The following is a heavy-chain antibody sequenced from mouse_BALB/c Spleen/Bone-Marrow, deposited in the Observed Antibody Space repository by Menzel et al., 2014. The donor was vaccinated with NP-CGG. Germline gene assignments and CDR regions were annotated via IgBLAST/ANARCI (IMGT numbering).Heavy chain of an antibody. Sequence: VQLKQSGPDLVKPGVSVKISCKASGYSFTGYYMHWVKQSHGKSLEWIGRVNPNNGGTSYNQKFKGKAILTVDKPSSTAYMELRSLTSEDSAVYYCAIGNYFDYWGQGTTLTVSS. D-gene: IGHD1-1*02. CDR2: VNPNNGGT. J-gene: IGHJ2*01. CDR1: GYSFTGYY. V-gene: IGHV1-26*01. CDR3: AIGNYFDY.